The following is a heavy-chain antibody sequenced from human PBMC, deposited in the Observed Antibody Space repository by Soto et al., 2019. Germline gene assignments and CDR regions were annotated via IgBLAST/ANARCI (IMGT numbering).Heavy chain of an antibody. CDR3: ARQAAAGTYYYYYYGMDV. V-gene: IGHV4-39*01. D-gene: IGHD6-13*01. CDR1: CGSISSSSYY. J-gene: IGHJ6*02. CDR2: IYYSGST. Sequence: PSETLSLTCTVSCGSISSSSYYWGWIRQPPGKGLEWIGSIYYSGSTYYNPSLKSRVTISVDTSKNQFSLKLSSVTAADTAVYYCARQAAAGTYYYYYYGMDVWGQGTTVTVSS.